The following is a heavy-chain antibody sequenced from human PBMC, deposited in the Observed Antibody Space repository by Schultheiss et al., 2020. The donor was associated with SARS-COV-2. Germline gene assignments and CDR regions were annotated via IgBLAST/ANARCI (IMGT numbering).Heavy chain of an antibody. CDR1: GGSISSYY. V-gene: IGHV4-59*08. CDR3: ARHDSGIAAAGNFRFDP. D-gene: IGHD6-13*01. CDR2: IYYSGST. J-gene: IGHJ5*02. Sequence: SQTLSLTCTVSGGSISSYYWSWIRQPPGKGLEWIGYIYYSGSTNYNPSLKSRVTISVDTSKNQFSLKLSSVTAADTAVYYCARHDSGIAAAGNFRFDPWGQGTLVTVSS.